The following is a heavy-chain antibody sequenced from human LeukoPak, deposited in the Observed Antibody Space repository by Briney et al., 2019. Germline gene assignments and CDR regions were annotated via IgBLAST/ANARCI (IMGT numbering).Heavy chain of an antibody. CDR3: ARDSGVVVVAATDAFDI. V-gene: IGHV3-11*04. D-gene: IGHD2-15*01. CDR1: GFTFSDYY. Sequence: GGSLRLSCAASGFTFSDYYMSWIRQAPGKGLEWVSYISSSGSTIYYADSVKGRFTISRDNAKNSLYLQMNSLRAEDTAVYYCARDSGVVVVAATDAFDIWGQGTMVTVSS. J-gene: IGHJ3*02. CDR2: ISSSGSTI.